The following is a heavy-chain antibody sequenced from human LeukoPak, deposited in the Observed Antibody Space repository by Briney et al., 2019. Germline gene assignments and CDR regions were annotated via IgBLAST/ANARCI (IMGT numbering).Heavy chain of an antibody. D-gene: IGHD6-13*01. J-gene: IGHJ4*02. V-gene: IGHV3-48*03. Sequence: GGSLRPSCQASGFTFSSYEMNWVRQAPGKGLEWVSYISSSGKTIYYADSTKGRFTVSRDNAKNSLYLQMNSLRAEGTAVYYCATTSIAAAVPGCFDYWGQGTLVTVFS. CDR3: ATTSIAAAVPGCFDY. CDR1: GFTFSSYE. CDR2: ISSSGKTI.